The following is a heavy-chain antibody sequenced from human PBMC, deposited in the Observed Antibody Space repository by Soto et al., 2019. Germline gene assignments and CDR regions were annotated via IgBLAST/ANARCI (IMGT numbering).Heavy chain of an antibody. CDR3: ARNPYYYDSSGYQTPMDV. Sequence: SETLSLTCTVSGGSISSYYWSWIRQPPGKGLEWIGYIYYSGSTNYNPSHKSRVTISVDTSKNQFSLKLSSVTAADTAVYYCARNPYYYDSSGYQTPMDVWGQGTTVTVSS. CDR1: GGSISSYY. CDR2: IYYSGST. J-gene: IGHJ6*02. D-gene: IGHD3-22*01. V-gene: IGHV4-59*01.